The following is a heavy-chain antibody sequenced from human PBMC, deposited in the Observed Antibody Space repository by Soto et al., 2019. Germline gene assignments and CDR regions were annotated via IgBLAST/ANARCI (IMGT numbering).Heavy chain of an antibody. Sequence: EVQLLESGGGLVQPGGSLRLSCAASGFTFSSYAMSWVRQAPGKGLEWVSAISGSGGSTYYADSVKGRFIISRDNSENTLYLQMNSLRAEDTAVYYCAKVRILAAVRSDAFDIWGQGTMVTVSS. CDR2: ISGSGGST. CDR3: AKVRILAAVRSDAFDI. CDR1: GFTFSSYA. V-gene: IGHV3-23*01. J-gene: IGHJ3*02. D-gene: IGHD6-25*01.